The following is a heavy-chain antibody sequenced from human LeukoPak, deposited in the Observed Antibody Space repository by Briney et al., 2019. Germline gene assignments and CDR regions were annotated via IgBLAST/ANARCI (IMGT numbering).Heavy chain of an antibody. CDR1: GGSFSGYY. V-gene: IGHV4-34*01. J-gene: IGHJ4*02. CDR2: INHSGNT. CDR3: ARDSRNFDY. Sequence: SETLSLTCAVYGGSFSGYYWTWIRQPPGKGLEWIGEINHSGNTNYNPSLKSRVAISVDTSKNQFSLKLSSVTAADTAVYYCARDSRNFDYWGQGTLVTVSS. D-gene: IGHD1-14*01.